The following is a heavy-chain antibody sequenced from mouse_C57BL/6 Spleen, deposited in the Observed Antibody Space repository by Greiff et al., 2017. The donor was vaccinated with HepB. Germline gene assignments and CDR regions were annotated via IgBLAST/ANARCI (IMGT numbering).Heavy chain of an antibody. D-gene: IGHD3-1*01. J-gene: IGHJ4*01. CDR3: ARSGRADAMDY. CDR1: GYAFSSSW. Sequence: VQLQQSGPELVKPGASVKISCKASGYAFSSSWMNWVKQRPGEGLEWIGRIYPGDGDTNYNGKFKGKATLTADKSSSTAYMQLSSLTSEDSAVYFCARSGRADAMDYWGQGTSVTVSS. V-gene: IGHV1-82*01. CDR2: IYPGDGDT.